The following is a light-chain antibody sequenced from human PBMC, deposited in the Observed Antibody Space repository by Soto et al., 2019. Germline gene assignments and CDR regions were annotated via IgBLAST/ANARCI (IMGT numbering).Light chain of an antibody. CDR2: GAS. CDR3: QRYGGSPYT. V-gene: IGKV3-20*01. CDR1: QTLSSNS. Sequence: EIVLTQSPGTLSLSPGERATLSCRASQTLSSNSLAWYQQRPGQTPRVLVYGASNRATGIPARFSGSGSGTDFTLTISSLEPEDFAVYYCQRYGGSPYTFGQGTRLEIK. J-gene: IGKJ5*01.